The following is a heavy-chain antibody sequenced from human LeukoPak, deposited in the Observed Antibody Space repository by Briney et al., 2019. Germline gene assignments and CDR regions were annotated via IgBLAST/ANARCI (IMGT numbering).Heavy chain of an antibody. J-gene: IGHJ4*02. Sequence: GGSLRLSCVASGCTFSSYAMSWVRQAPGKGLEWVSAISGSGGSTYYADSVKGRFTISRDNSKNTLYLQMNSLRAEDTAVYYCAKDRWFGELSIDYWGQGTLVTVSS. D-gene: IGHD3-10*01. CDR1: GCTFSSYA. CDR2: ISGSGGST. CDR3: AKDRWFGELSIDY. V-gene: IGHV3-23*01.